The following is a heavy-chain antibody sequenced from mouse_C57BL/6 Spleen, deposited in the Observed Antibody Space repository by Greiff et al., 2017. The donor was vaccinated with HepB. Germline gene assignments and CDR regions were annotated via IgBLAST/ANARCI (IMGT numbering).Heavy chain of an antibody. J-gene: IGHJ2*01. CDR2: IYPSDSET. CDR3: ARRGYYGSFDY. D-gene: IGHD1-1*01. V-gene: IGHV1-61*01. CDR1: GYTFTSYW. Sequence: QVQLQQPGAELVRPGSSVKLSCKASGYTFTSYWMDWVKQRPGQGLEWIGNIYPSDSETHYNQKFKDKATLTVDTSSSPAYMHLSSLTAEDSAVYCCARRGYYGSFDYWGQGTTLTVSS.